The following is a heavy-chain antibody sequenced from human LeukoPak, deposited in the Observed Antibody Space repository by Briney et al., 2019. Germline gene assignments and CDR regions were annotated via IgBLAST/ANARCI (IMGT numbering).Heavy chain of an antibody. CDR2: INPNDGDT. CDR3: ARAYCSGGSCSASDY. Sequence: ASVKVSCKASGYTFTDYYMHWVRQAPGQGFEWMGWINPNDGDTNYAQKFQGRVTMTRNTSISTAYMELSSLRSEDTAVYYCARAYCSGGSCSASDYWGQGTLVTVSS. D-gene: IGHD2-15*01. J-gene: IGHJ4*02. V-gene: IGHV1-2*02. CDR1: GYTFTDYY.